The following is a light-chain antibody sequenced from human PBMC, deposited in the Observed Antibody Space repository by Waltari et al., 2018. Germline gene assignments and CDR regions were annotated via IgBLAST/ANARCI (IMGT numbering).Light chain of an antibody. CDR1: SGSISATSY. V-gene: IGLV8-61*01. J-gene: IGLJ3*02. CDR3: ALYMGGGIWV. Sequence: QTVVTQEPSLSVSPGGTVTLTCALSSGSISATSYATWSQQTPGQAPRTLVYKANTRSSGVPDRFSGSILENKAALTITGAQADDECDYYCALYMGGGIWVFGGGTKLTVL. CDR2: KAN.